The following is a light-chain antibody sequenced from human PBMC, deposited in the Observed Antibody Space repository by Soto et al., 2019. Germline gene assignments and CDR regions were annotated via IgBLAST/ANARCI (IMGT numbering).Light chain of an antibody. CDR2: YDS. J-gene: IGLJ1*01. CDR3: QVWDRSSDHDV. CDR1: NIGSKS. V-gene: IGLV3-21*04. Sequence: SYELTQPPSVSVAPGKTARITCGGNNIGSKSVHWYQQKPCQAPVLVIYYDSDRPSGIPERFSGSNSGNTATLTISRVEAGDEADYYCQVWDRSSDHDVFGTGTKLTVL.